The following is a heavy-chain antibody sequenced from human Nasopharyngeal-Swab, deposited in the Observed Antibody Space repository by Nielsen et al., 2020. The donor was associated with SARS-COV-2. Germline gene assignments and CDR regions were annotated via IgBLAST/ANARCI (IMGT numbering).Heavy chain of an antibody. CDR3: ARLGLRIIVVVPAATSYGMDV. CDR1: GYTFTSYY. Sequence: ASVKVSCKASGYTFTSYYMHWVRQAPGQGLEWMGIINPSGGSTSYAQKFQGRVTMTRDTSISTAYMELSRLRSDDTAVYYCARLGLRIIVVVPAATSYGMDVWGQGTTVTVSS. J-gene: IGHJ6*02. V-gene: IGHV1-46*01. D-gene: IGHD2-2*01. CDR2: INPSGGST.